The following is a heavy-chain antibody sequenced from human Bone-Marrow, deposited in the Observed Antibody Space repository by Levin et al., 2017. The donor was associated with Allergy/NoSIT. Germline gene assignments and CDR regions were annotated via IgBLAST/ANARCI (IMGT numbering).Heavy chain of an antibody. CDR2: IYYSGST. CDR1: GGSISSSSYY. CDR3: ARDKAGALGFFDY. Sequence: SQTLSLTCTVSGGSISSSSYYWGWIRQPPGKGLEWIGSIYYSGSTYYNPSLKSRVTISVDTSKNQFSLKLSSVTAADTAVYYCARDKAGALGFFDYWGQGTLVTVSS. V-gene: IGHV4-39*07. J-gene: IGHJ4*02. D-gene: IGHD1-26*01.